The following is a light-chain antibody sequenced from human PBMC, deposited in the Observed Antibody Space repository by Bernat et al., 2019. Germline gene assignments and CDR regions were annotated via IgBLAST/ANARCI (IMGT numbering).Light chain of an antibody. CDR3: MQSIQTVS. V-gene: IGKV2-28*01. J-gene: IGKJ5*01. CDR2: LGS. CDR1: QSLLHSNGYNY. Sequence: DIVMTQSPLSLPVTPGEPASISCRSSQSLLHSNGYNYLDWYLQKPGQSPQLLIYLGSNRASGVPDRFSGSGSGTDFTLKISRVEAEDVGVYYCMQSIQTVSFGQGTRLEI.